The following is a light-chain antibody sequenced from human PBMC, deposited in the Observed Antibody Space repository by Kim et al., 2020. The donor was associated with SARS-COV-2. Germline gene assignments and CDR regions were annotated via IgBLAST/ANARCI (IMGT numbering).Light chain of an antibody. CDR3: HQYGSSRWT. CDR1: QTTSSSY. J-gene: IGKJ1*01. CDR2: GAS. V-gene: IGKV3-20*01. Sequence: PGERATPPCRARQTTSSSYLAWYQQKPGQAPRLLIYGASSRATGIPDRFSGSGSGTDFTLTISRLEPEDFAVYYCHQYGSSRWTFGQGTKVDIK.